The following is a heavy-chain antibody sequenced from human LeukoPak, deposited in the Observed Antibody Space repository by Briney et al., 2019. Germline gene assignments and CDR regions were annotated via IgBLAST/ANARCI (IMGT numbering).Heavy chain of an antibody. Sequence: ASVKVSCKASGYTFTSYGISWVRQAPGQGLEWMGWISAYNGNTNYAQKLQGRVTMTTDTSTSTAYMELRSLRTDDTAVYYCAKDMRQQLDSPRTINDAFDIWGQGTMVTVSS. CDR1: GYTFTSYG. CDR2: ISAYNGNT. D-gene: IGHD6-13*01. V-gene: IGHV1-18*01. CDR3: AKDMRQQLDSPRTINDAFDI. J-gene: IGHJ3*02.